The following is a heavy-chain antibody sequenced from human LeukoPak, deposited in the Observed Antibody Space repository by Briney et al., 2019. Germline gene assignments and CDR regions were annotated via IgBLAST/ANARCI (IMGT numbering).Heavy chain of an antibody. CDR2: ISYDGSNK. Sequence: GGSLRLSCAGSGFTFSSYAMHWVRQAPGKGLEWVAVISYDGSNKYYADSGKGRFTISRDNSKNALYVQMNSLRAEDTAVYYCARGVVPAARHYYGMDVWGQGTTVTVSS. CDR1: GFTFSSYA. D-gene: IGHD2-2*01. J-gene: IGHJ6*02. CDR3: ARGVVPAARHYYGMDV. V-gene: IGHV3-30*04.